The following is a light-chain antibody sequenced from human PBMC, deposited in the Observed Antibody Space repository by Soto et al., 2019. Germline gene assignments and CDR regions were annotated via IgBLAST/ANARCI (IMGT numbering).Light chain of an antibody. J-gene: IGKJ1*01. CDR2: AAS. CDR1: QGISSW. V-gene: IGKV1-12*01. CDR3: QQSYSTPRT. Sequence: DSQVTQSRSSVSASVGDRVPITSRASQGISSWLAWYHQKPEKAPKLLIYAASSLQSGVPSRFSGSGSGTDFTLTISSLQPEDFATYYCQQSYSTPRTFGQGRKVDI.